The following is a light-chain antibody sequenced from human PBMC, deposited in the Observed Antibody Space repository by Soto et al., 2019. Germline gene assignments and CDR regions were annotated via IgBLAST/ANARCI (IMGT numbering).Light chain of an antibody. Sequence: DIQMTQSPSTLSASVGDRVTITCRASQRIDRYLAWYQQKPGKAPKLLVYDASTLEGGVQSRFSGSGSATDLTLSIKSLQPEDFATYYCQQAYSFPITFGQGTRLEIK. CDR3: QQAYSFPIT. J-gene: IGKJ5*01. CDR1: QRIDRY. CDR2: DAS. V-gene: IGKV1-5*01.